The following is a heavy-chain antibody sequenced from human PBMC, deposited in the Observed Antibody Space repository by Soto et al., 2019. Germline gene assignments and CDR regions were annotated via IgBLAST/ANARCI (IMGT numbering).Heavy chain of an antibody. CDR2: IYGGGTT. V-gene: IGHV3-53*01. CDR3: VQTTGWPGFDF. Sequence: EVQLVESGGGLIQPGGSLRLSCAASGFAVSSKYMTWVRQAPGKGLEWVSVIYGGGTTYYADSVKGRFTISRDTSKNTLYLQRNSLIAEDTAVYYCVQTTGWPGFDFWGQGTLVTVSS. D-gene: IGHD6-19*01. CDR1: GFAVSSKY. J-gene: IGHJ4*02.